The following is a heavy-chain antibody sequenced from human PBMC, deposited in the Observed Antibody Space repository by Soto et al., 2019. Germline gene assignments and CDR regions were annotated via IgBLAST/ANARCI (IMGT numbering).Heavy chain of an antibody. V-gene: IGHV4-30-4*01. J-gene: IGHJ1*01. Sequence: PSETLSLTCTVSGGSISSDDYYWSWIRQAPGRGLEWIGYIHSSGSIDYDPSLESRATMSIDTAGNQFSLKGSSVTVADTAVYYCARDLDGLHDDTSGPFPRPGWGQGTLVTVSS. CDR2: IHSSGSI. CDR1: GGSISSDDYY. CDR3: ARDLDGLHDDTSGPFPRPG. D-gene: IGHD3-22*01.